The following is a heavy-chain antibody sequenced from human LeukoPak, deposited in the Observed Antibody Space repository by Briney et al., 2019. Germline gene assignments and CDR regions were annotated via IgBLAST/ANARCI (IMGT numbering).Heavy chain of an antibody. CDR3: ARGGLTGVFDH. D-gene: IGHD3-9*01. CDR1: GFTFSSSR. CDR2: ISSDGSST. Sequence: GGSLRLSCAASGFTFSSSRMNWVRQAPGKGLVWVSRISSDGSSTIYADSVKGRFTISRDSAKNTLCLQMNSLRAEDAAVYYCARGGLTGVFDHWGQGTLVTVSS. V-gene: IGHV3-74*01. J-gene: IGHJ4*02.